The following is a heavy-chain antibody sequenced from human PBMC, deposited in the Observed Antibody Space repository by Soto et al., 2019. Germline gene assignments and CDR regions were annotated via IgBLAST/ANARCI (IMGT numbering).Heavy chain of an antibody. CDR1: GFTFSSYA. Sequence: GGSLRLSCAASGFTFSSYAMSWVRQAPGKGLEWVSAISGSGGSTYYADSVKGRFTISRDNSKNTLYLQMNSLRAEDRAVYYCARSLLQEIEVVPAGNTSASYFDYWGQGTLVTVSS. J-gene: IGHJ4*02. CDR3: ARSLLQEIEVVPAGNTSASYFDY. CDR2: ISGSGGST. D-gene: IGHD2-2*01. V-gene: IGHV3-23*01.